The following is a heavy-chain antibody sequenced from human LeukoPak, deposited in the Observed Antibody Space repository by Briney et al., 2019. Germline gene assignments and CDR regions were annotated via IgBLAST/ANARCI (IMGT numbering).Heavy chain of an antibody. Sequence: SETLSLTCAVSGYSISSGYYWGWIRQPPGKGLEWIGSIYHSGSTYYNPSLKSRATISVDTSKNQFSLKLSSVTAADTAVYYCARSPRASYCSGGSCYFDYWGQGTLVTVSS. CDR3: ARSPRASYCSGGSCYFDY. J-gene: IGHJ4*02. CDR2: IYHSGST. CDR1: GYSISSGYY. V-gene: IGHV4-38-2*01. D-gene: IGHD2-15*01.